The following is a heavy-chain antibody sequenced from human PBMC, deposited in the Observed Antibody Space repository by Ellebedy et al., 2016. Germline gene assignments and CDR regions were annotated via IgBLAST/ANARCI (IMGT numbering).Heavy chain of an antibody. D-gene: IGHD3-10*01. CDR2: IGGSGDGI. V-gene: IGHV3-11*01. CDR1: GFSFSEYH. Sequence: GGSLRLSCATSGFSFSEYHMSWIRQAPGKGLEWVAYIGGSGDGIYYADSVKGRFTISRDNAKNSLYLQMSSLRSEDTAVYYCARAYGSGSYYWFDPWGQGTLVTVSS. CDR3: ARAYGSGSYYWFDP. J-gene: IGHJ5*02.